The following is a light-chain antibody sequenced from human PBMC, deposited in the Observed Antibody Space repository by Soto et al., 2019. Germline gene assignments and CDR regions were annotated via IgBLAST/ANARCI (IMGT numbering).Light chain of an antibody. J-gene: IGKJ5*01. V-gene: IGKV3-15*01. CDR1: QRVSSN. CDR2: GSS. CDR3: QQYNGWPIT. Sequence: EIVMTQSPATVSVSPGERATLSCRASQRVSSNLAWYHQKPGQAPRLLIYGSSTRATGIPARFSGSGSGTEFTLTISSLQSEDFAVYYCQQYNGWPITFGQGTRLEIK.